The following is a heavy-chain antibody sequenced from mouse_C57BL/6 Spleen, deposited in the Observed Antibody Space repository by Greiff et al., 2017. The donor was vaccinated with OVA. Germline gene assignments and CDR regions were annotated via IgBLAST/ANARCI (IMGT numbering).Heavy chain of an antibody. CDR2: IDPYDSYT. CDR1: GYTFTSYW. D-gene: IGHD2-5*01. V-gene: IGHV1-69*01. CDR3: ARGGYSNFLDY. J-gene: IGHJ2*01. Sequence: QVQLQQPGAELVMPGASVKLSCKASGYTFTSYWMHWVKQRPGQGLEWIGEIDPYDSYTNYNQKFKGKSTLTVDNSSSTAYMQRSSLTSEDSAVYYCARGGYSNFLDYWGQGTTLTVSS.